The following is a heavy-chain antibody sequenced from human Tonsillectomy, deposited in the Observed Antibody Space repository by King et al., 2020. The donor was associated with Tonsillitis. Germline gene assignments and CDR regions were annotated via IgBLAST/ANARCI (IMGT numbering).Heavy chain of an antibody. CDR3: AKGGSTSAYDYYYYYYGMDV. CDR1: GFTFNSYA. CDR2: ISGSGGSS. D-gene: IGHD2-2*01. Sequence: VQLVESGGGLVQPGGSLRLSCAASGFTFNSYAITWVRQAPGKGLEWVSAISGSGGSSYYADSLRGRFTISRDNSKNTLYLQMNSLRAEDTAVYYCAKGGSTSAYDYYYYYYGMDVWGQGTTVTVSS. J-gene: IGHJ6*02. V-gene: IGHV3-23*04.